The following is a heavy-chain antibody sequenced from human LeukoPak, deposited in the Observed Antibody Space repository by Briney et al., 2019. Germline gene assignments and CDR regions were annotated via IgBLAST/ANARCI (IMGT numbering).Heavy chain of an antibody. CDR3: AKDRFTYYYGSGSAGDY. Sequence: GGSLRLSCAASGFTFTSYGISWVRQAPGQGLEWMGWISAYNGNTNYAQKLQGRVTMTTDTSTSTAYMELRSLRSDDAAVYYCAKDRFTYYYGSGSAGDYWGQGTLVTVSS. V-gene: IGHV1-18*01. D-gene: IGHD3-10*01. CDR2: ISAYNGNT. J-gene: IGHJ4*02. CDR1: GFTFTSYG.